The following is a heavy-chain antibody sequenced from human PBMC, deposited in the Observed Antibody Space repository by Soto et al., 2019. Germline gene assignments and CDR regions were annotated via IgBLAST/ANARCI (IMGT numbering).Heavy chain of an antibody. D-gene: IGHD3-3*01. CDR2: IYWDDDK. V-gene: IGHV2-5*02. CDR1: GFSLTTRGVG. CDR3: AHRVLRTVFGLVTTTAIYFVF. J-gene: IGHJ4*02. Sequence: QITLNESGPTVVRPTETLTLTCRFPGFSLTTRGVGVGWIRQSPGKAPEWLALIYWDDDKRYSASLKSRLTITKVSSKNQVVLTVSDLDPTDTATYYCAHRVLRTVFGLVTTTAIYFVFWGQGTPVAVSS.